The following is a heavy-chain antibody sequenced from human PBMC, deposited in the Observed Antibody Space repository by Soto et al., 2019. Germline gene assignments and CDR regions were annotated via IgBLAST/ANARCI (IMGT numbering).Heavy chain of an antibody. Sequence: QVQLVQSGAEVKKPGSSVKVSCQASGGTFSSYAISWVRQAPGQGLEWMGGLIPIFGTANYAQKFQGRVTITADESTSTAYMELSSLRSDDTAVYYCARGRRITIFGVFTDNWFDPWGQGTLVTVSS. CDR2: LIPIFGTA. CDR3: ARGRRITIFGVFTDNWFDP. CDR1: GGTFSSYA. J-gene: IGHJ5*02. V-gene: IGHV1-69*01. D-gene: IGHD3-3*01.